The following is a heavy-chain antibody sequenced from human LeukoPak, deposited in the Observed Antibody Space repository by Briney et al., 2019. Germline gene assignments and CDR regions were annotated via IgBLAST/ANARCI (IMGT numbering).Heavy chain of an antibody. Sequence: VASVKVSCKASGYTFTSYGISWVRQAPGQGLEWMGWISAYNGNTNYAQKLQGRVTMTTDTSTSTAYMELRSLRSDDTAVYYCARFTRAFYDYGDFYWRVTDAFDIWGQGTMVTVSS. V-gene: IGHV1-18*01. CDR2: ISAYNGNT. D-gene: IGHD4-17*01. CDR1: GYTFTSYG. J-gene: IGHJ3*02. CDR3: ARFTRAFYDYGDFYWRVTDAFDI.